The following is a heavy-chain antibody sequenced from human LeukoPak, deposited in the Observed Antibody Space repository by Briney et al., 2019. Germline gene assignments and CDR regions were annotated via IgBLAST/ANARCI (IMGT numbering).Heavy chain of an antibody. CDR3: ARGFGGFDY. CDR2: VSTGSNYI. D-gene: IGHD3-16*01. J-gene: IGHJ4*02. Sequence: GGSLRLSCTASGFTFSSYSLNWVRQAPGKGLEWVSSVSTGSNYIYYADSVKGRFTISRDNAKNSLYLQMNSLRAEDTAVYYCARGFGGFDYWGQGTLVTVSS. V-gene: IGHV3-21*01. CDR1: GFTFSSYS.